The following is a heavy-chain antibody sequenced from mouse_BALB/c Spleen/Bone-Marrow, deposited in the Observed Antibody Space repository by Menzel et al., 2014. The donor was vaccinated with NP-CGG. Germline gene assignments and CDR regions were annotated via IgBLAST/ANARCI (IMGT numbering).Heavy chain of an antibody. CDR2: IDPANGNT. Sequence: VQLQQSGAELVKPGASVKLSCTASGFNIKDTSMHWVKQRPEQGLEWIGRIDPANGNTNYDPKFQGKATITADTSSNPAYLLLCSVTSEDSGVCYCASYRCAWYFDVWGAGTTVTVSS. CDR1: GFNIKDTS. CDR3: ASYRCAWYFDV. D-gene: IGHD2-14*01. J-gene: IGHJ1*01. V-gene: IGHV14-3*02.